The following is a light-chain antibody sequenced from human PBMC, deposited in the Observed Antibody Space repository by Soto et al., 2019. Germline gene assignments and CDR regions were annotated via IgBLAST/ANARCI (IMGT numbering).Light chain of an antibody. CDR3: HQSNNWPYT. J-gene: IGKJ2*01. CDR1: QSVSDN. Sequence: EIVMTQSPATLSVSPGERATLSCRASQSVSDNLAWYQQKPGQAPRLLIYGASTRDTGIPARFSGSGSGTEFTLPISNLQSEDFAVYFCHQSNNWPYTFGQGTKLDIK. V-gene: IGKV3-15*01. CDR2: GAS.